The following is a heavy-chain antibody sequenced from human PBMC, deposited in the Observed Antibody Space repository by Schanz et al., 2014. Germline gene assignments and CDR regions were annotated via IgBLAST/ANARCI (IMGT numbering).Heavy chain of an antibody. CDR3: ARDYYDILTGYPYDTFDI. D-gene: IGHD3-9*01. CDR2: ISTYTGNT. Sequence: QVPLVQSGAEVKKPGSSVKVSCTAFGGTFRSYTVSWVRQAPGQGLEWMGWISTYTGNTNYAQRLQDRVTMTTDTSTSTASMELRSLRSDDTAVYYCARDYYDILTGYPYDTFDIWGQGTMVTVSS. J-gene: IGHJ3*02. V-gene: IGHV1-18*01. CDR1: GGTFRSYT.